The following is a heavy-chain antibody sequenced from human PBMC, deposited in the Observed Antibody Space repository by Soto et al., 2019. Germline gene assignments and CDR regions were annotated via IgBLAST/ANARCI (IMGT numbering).Heavy chain of an antibody. D-gene: IGHD1-1*01. J-gene: IGHJ5*02. Sequence: AAVKVSCKACGYTFTSYAMHWVRQAPGQRLEWMGWINAGNGNTKYSQKFQGRVTITRDTSASTAYMELSSLRSEDTAVYYCARALYNWNDEGWFDPWGQGTLVTVSS. CDR3: ARALYNWNDEGWFDP. CDR2: INAGNGNT. V-gene: IGHV1-3*01. CDR1: GYTFTSYA.